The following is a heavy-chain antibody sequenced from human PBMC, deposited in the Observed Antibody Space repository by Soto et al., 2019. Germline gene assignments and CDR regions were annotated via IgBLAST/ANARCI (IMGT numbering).Heavy chain of an antibody. CDR3: ARDLGGWPDY. D-gene: IGHD2-15*01. V-gene: IGHV1-3*01. CDR1: GYTFTSYA. J-gene: IGHJ4*02. CDR2: INAGNGNT. Sequence: QVQLVQSGAEVKKPGASVKVSCKASGYTFTSYAMHLVRQAPGQRLEWMGWINAGNGNTKYSQKLQGRVTITRDTSASTAYMELSSLRSEATAVYYCARDLGGWPDYWGQGTLVTVSS.